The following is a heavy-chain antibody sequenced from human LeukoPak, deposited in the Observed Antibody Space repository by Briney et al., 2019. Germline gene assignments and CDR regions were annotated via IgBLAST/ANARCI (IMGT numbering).Heavy chain of an antibody. V-gene: IGHV4-38-2*02. CDR2: IYHSGST. D-gene: IGHD3-22*01. J-gene: IGHJ4*02. Sequence: PSETLSLTCTVSGYSISSGYYWGWIRQPPGRGLEWIGSIYHSGSTYYNPSLKSRVTISVDTSKNQFSLKLSSVTAADTAVYYCARDLNYDSSGYYYSNYFDYWGQGTLVTASS. CDR1: GYSISSGYY. CDR3: ARDLNYDSSGYYYSNYFDY.